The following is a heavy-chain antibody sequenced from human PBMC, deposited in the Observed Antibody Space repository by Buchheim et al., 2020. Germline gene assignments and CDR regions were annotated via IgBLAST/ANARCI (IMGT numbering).Heavy chain of an antibody. CDR3: AKDWRRLDY. V-gene: IGHV3-23*02. CDR2: ISGGGVTT. J-gene: IGHJ4*02. CDR1: GFAFSSHA. Sequence: EVQLLESGGRLVQPGESLRLSCAASGFAFSSHAMSWVRQAPGKGLEWVSTISGGGVTTYYGGSVKGRFTISRDNSNNMLTLQMNSLRAEDTAMYYCAKDWRRLDYWGQGTL. D-gene: IGHD1-1*01.